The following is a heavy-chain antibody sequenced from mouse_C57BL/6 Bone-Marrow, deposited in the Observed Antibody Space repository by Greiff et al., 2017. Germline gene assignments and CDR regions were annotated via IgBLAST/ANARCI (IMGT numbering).Heavy chain of an antibody. CDR3: ARSGPLGRSFDY. V-gene: IGHV1-55*01. J-gene: IGHJ2*01. Sequence: VQLKEPGAELVKPGASVKLSCKASGYTFTSYWITWVKQRPGQGLEWIGDIYPTSGRTNYNEKFKSKAILTVDTSSNTSYMQLSSLTSADSAVFYCARSGPLGRSFDYWGQGTTLTVSS. CDR1: GYTFTSYW. CDR2: IYPTSGRT. D-gene: IGHD4-1*01.